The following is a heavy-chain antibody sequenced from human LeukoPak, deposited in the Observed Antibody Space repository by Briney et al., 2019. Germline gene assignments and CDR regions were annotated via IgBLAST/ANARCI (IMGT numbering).Heavy chain of an antibody. CDR3: ARDAGFLEWSFLLDY. J-gene: IGHJ4*02. V-gene: IGHV1-46*01. D-gene: IGHD3-3*01. Sequence: ASVKVSCKASGYTFTSYYMHWVRQAPGQGLEWMGIINPSGGSTSYAQKFQGRVTMTRDTSTSTVYMELSSLRSEDTAVYYCARDAGFLEWSFLLDYWGQGTLVTVSS. CDR1: GYTFTSYY. CDR2: INPSGGST.